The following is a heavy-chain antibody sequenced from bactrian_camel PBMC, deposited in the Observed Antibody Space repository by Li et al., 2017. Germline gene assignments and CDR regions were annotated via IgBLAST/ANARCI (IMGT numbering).Heavy chain of an antibody. CDR3: ATAARQLYGFTWYY. CDR1: GFTFSTYD. CDR2: VYSDDSSP. V-gene: IGHV3-2*01. J-gene: IGHJ4*01. D-gene: IGHD6*01. Sequence: VPLFSSGGGLVQPGGSLRLSCAASGFTFSTYDMNWVRQAPGKGLEWVSNVYSDDSSPDYADSVKGRFTISRDSDKNAVSLQMNSLKSEDTALYYCATAARQLYGFTWYYWGQGTQVT.